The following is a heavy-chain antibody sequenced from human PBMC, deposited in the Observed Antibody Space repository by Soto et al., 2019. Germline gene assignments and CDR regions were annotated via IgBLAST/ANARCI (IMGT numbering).Heavy chain of an antibody. J-gene: IGHJ4*02. CDR2: IYYSGST. Sequence: SETLSLTCTVSGGSISSSSYYWGWIRQPPGKGLEWIGSIYYSGSTYYNPSLKSRVTISVDTSKNQFSLKLSSVTAADTAVYYCARGPRLRLYYFDYWGQGTLVTVSS. D-gene: IGHD2-15*01. CDR3: ARGPRLRLYYFDY. CDR1: GGSISSSSYY. V-gene: IGHV4-39*01.